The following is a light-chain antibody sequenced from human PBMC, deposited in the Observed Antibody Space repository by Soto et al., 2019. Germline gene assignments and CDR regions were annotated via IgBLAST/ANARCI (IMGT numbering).Light chain of an antibody. Sequence: EIVLPQSPATLSLSPGERATLSCRASQSVSSYLAWYQQKPGQAPRLLIYGASNRATGIPARFSGSGSGTDFTLTISSLEPEDFAVYYCQQRSSWPRTFGQGTKVEI. J-gene: IGKJ1*01. V-gene: IGKV3-11*01. CDR1: QSVSSY. CDR3: QQRSSWPRT. CDR2: GAS.